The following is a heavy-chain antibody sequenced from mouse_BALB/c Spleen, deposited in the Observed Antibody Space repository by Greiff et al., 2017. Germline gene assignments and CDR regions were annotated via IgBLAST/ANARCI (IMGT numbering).Heavy chain of an antibody. CDR2: ISSGSSTI. J-gene: IGHJ4*01. Sequence: DVMLVESGGGLVQPGGSRKLSCAASGFTFSSFGMHWVRQAPEKGLEWVAYISSGSSTIYYADTVKGRFTISRDNPKNTLFLQMTSLRSEDTAMYYCARIYDGYYGGAMDYWGQGTSVTVSS. CDR1: GFTFSSFG. V-gene: IGHV5-17*02. CDR3: ARIYDGYYGGAMDY. D-gene: IGHD2-3*01.